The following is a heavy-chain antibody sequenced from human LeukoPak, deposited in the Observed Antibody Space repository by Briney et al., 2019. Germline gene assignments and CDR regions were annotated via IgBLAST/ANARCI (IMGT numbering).Heavy chain of an antibody. Sequence: GGSLRLSCAASGFTFDDYGMSWVRQAPGKGLEWVSGINWNGGSTGYADSVKGRFTISRDNAKNSLYLQMNSLRAEGTALYYCAREAAIYDFWSGYSNYYYMDVWGKGTTVTVSS. J-gene: IGHJ6*03. CDR1: GFTFDDYG. CDR3: AREAAIYDFWSGYSNYYYMDV. V-gene: IGHV3-20*04. D-gene: IGHD3-3*01. CDR2: INWNGGST.